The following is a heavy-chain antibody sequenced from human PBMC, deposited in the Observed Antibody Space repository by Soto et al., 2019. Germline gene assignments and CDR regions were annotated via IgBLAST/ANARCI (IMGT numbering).Heavy chain of an antibody. CDR2: IIPIFGTA. D-gene: IGHD3-10*01. J-gene: IGHJ4*02. V-gene: IGHV1-69*13. CDR1: GGTLSSYA. CDR3: ARGRARLWFGESSYFDY. Sequence: GASVKVSCKASGGTLSSYAISWVRQAPGQGLEWMGGIIPIFGTANYAQKFQGRVTITADESTSTAYMELSSLRSEDTAVYYCARGRARLWFGESSYFDYWGQGTLVTVSS.